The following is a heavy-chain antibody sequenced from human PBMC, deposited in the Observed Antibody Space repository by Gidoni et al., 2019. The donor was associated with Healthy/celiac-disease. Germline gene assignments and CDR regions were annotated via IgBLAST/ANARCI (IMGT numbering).Heavy chain of an antibody. CDR2: IYYSGST. CDR3: ARDSSSGWFDY. V-gene: IGHV4-39*07. CDR1: GGSISSSSYY. J-gene: IGHJ4*02. Sequence: QLQLQESGPGLVKPSETLSLTCTVSGGSISSSSYYWGWIRQPPGTWLEWIGSIYYSGSTYYNPSLKSRVTISVDTSKNQFSLKLSSVTAADTAVYYCARDSSSGWFDYWGQGTLVTVSS. D-gene: IGHD6-19*01.